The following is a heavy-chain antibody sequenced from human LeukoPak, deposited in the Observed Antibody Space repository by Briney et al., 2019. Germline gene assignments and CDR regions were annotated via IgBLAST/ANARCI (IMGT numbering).Heavy chain of an antibody. D-gene: IGHD3-3*01. Sequence: ASVKVSCKASGYTFTSYDINGVRQAGGQGLEGMGWMNPNSGNTGYAQKFQGRVTMTRNTSISTAYMELSSLRSEDTAVYYCARGVLLKRLFPYFYYYMDVCGKGTTVTISS. CDR1: GYTFTSYD. J-gene: IGHJ6*03. CDR3: ARGVLLKRLFPYFYYYMDV. CDR2: MNPNSGNT. V-gene: IGHV1-8*01.